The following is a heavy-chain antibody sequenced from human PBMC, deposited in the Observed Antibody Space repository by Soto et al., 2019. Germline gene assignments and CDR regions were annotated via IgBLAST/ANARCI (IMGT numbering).Heavy chain of an antibody. Sequence: QVQLQESGPGLVKPSQTLSLTCTVSGGSISSGGYYWSWIRQHPGKGLEWIGYIYYSGSTYYNPSLNSRVTISVDTSKNHFSLKLSVVAAAVTAVYYCARDAPIGYCSGGSCFEGWFDPWGQGTLVTVSS. CDR3: ARDAPIGYCSGGSCFEGWFDP. J-gene: IGHJ5*02. D-gene: IGHD2-15*01. CDR2: IYYSGST. V-gene: IGHV4-31*03. CDR1: GGSISSGGYY.